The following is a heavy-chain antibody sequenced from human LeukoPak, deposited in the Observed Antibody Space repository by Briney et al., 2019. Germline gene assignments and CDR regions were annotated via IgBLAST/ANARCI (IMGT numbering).Heavy chain of an antibody. D-gene: IGHD3-3*01. CDR2: ISGSGGST. Sequence: GGSLRLSCAASGFTFSSYAMSWVRQAPGKGLEWVSAISGSGGSTYYADSVKGRFTISRDNSKNTLYLQMNSLRAEDTAVYYCAKSLTYYDFWSGSYWGQGTLVTVSS. CDR1: GFTFSSYA. CDR3: AKSLTYYDFWSGSY. V-gene: IGHV3-23*01. J-gene: IGHJ4*02.